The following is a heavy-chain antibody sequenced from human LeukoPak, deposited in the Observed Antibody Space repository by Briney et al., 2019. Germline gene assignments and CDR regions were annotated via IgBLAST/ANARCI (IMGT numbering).Heavy chain of an antibody. V-gene: IGHV1-8*01. CDR2: MNPNSGNT. Sequence: ASVKVSCKXSGYTFTSYDINWVRQATGQGLEWMGWMNPNSGNTGYSQKFQGRVTMTRNTSISTAYMELSSLRSEDTAVYYCARGSTYYDFWSGYDHYYYYYMDVWGKGTTVTVS. CDR1: GYTFTSYD. CDR3: ARGSTYYDFWSGYDHYYYYYMDV. D-gene: IGHD3-3*01. J-gene: IGHJ6*03.